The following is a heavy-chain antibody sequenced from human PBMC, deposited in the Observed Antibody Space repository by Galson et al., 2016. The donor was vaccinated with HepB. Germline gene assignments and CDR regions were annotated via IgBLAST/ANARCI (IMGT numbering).Heavy chain of an antibody. J-gene: IGHJ5*02. V-gene: IGHV1-69*10. CDR2: IIPLLNVA. CDR1: GGIFSNYA. Sequence: SVKVSCKASGGIFSNYAINWVRQAPGQGLEWVGGIIPLLNVANYAQKFHGRVTITADKSTSTVFMELRSLRSDDTAVYYCARSGSSSSWPIYLWGQGTLVTVSS. D-gene: IGHD6-13*01. CDR3: ARSGSSSSWPIYL.